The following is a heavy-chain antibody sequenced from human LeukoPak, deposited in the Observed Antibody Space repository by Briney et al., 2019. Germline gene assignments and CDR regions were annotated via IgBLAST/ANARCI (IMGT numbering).Heavy chain of an antibody. J-gene: IGHJ6*02. CDR2: IYARGST. CDR1: GGSISSGSYQ. Sequence: PSETLSLTCTVSGGSISSGSYQWSWIRQPVGKGLEWIGRIYARGSTNYNPSLQSRVTISIDSSKNQFSLELSSVIAADSAVYYCVAMKPPFYYYGLDVWGQGTTVIVSS. CDR3: VAMKPPFYYYGLDV. V-gene: IGHV4-61*02.